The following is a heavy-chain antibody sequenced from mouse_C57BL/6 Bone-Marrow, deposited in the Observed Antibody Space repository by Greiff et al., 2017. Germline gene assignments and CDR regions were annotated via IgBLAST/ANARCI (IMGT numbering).Heavy chain of an antibody. V-gene: IGHV1-39*01. CDR3: ARSPYGSSYPYAMDY. CDR1: GYSFTDYN. D-gene: IGHD1-1*01. Sequence: EVKLQQSGPELVKPGASVKISCKASGYSFTDYNMNWVKQSNGKSLEWIGVINPNYGTTSYNQKFKGKATLTVAHSSSTAYMQLNRLTSEDSTVYYCARSPYGSSYPYAMDYWGKGTSVTVAS. CDR2: INPNYGTT. J-gene: IGHJ4*01.